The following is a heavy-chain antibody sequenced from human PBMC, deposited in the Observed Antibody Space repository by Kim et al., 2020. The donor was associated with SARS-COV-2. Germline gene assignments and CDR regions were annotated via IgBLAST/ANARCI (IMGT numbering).Heavy chain of an antibody. J-gene: IGHJ4*02. Sequence: NPSLKSRVTIAVDTSKNQFSLKLSSVTAADTAVYYCARDLFPARIRTFDYWGQGTLVTVSS. CDR3: ARDLFPARIRTFDY. V-gene: IGHV4-39*07.